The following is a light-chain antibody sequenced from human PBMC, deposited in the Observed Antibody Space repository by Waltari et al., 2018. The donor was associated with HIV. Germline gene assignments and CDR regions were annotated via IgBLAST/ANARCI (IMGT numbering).Light chain of an antibody. V-gene: IGKV1-8*01. CDR3: QQYYDYPLT. CDR1: QGISNF. Sequence: IRMTQSPSSFSASTGDRVTIACRASQGISNFLAWYQQKPGKAPKLLLYAASTLQSGVPSRFNGSGSGTDFSLTISCLQSEDFATYYCQQYYDYPLTFGGGTKVEI. J-gene: IGKJ4*01. CDR2: AAS.